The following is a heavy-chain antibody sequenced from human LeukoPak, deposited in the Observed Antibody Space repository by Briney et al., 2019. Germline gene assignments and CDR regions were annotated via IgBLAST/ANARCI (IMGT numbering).Heavy chain of an antibody. CDR3: ARSPLDCSSSSCRVFDY. Sequence: ASVKVSCKASGYTFTGYYMHWVRQAPGQGLEWMGRINADSGGTNYAQKFQGRVTMTRDTSISTAYMELSTLGSDDTAVYYCARSPLDCSSSSCRVFDYWGQGALVTVSS. V-gene: IGHV1-2*06. J-gene: IGHJ4*02. CDR2: INADSGGT. D-gene: IGHD2-2*01. CDR1: GYTFTGYY.